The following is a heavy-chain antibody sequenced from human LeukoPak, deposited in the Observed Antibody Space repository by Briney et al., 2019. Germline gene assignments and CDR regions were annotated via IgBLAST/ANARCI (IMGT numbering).Heavy chain of an antibody. CDR1: GFTFSNYA. D-gene: IGHD3-22*01. CDR3: AKDPHYDSSGYSFDP. CDR2: IRGSGGTT. Sequence: GSLRLSCAASGFTFSNYAMSWVRQAPGKGLEWVSGIRGSGGTTDYADSVKGRFTISRDNSKNTLYPQMNSLRAEDTAVYYCAKDPHYDSSGYSFDPWGQGTLVTVSS. V-gene: IGHV3-23*01. J-gene: IGHJ5*02.